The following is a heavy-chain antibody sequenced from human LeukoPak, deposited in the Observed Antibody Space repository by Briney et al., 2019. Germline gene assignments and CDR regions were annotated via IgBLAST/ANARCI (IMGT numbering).Heavy chain of an antibody. CDR1: GGTFSSYA. CDR3: ARFRGPLYGSGSYNWFDP. D-gene: IGHD3-10*01. V-gene: IGHV1-69*05. Sequence: SVKVSCKASGGTFSSYAISWVRQAPGQGLEWMGGIIPIFGTANYAQKFQGRVTITTDESTSTAYMELSSLRFEDTAVYYCARFRGPLYGSGSYNWFDPWGQGTLVTVSS. CDR2: IIPIFGTA. J-gene: IGHJ5*02.